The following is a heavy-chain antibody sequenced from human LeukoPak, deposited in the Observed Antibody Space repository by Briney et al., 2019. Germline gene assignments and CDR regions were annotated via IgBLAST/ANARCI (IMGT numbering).Heavy chain of an antibody. CDR2: INHSGST. J-gene: IGHJ4*02. CDR1: GGSFSGYY. V-gene: IGHV4-34*01. Sequence: SETLSLTCAVYGGSFSGYYWSWIRQPPGKGLEWIGEINHSGSTNYNPSLKSRVTISVDKSKNQFSLGLTSVTAADTAVYYCARVRCSGGSCFYFDYWGQGALVTVSS. CDR3: ARVRCSGGSCFYFDY. D-gene: IGHD2-15*01.